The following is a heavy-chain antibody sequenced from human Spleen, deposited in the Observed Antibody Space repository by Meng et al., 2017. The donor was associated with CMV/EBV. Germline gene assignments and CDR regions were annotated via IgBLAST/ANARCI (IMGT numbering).Heavy chain of an antibody. Sequence: GESLKISCAASGFTFDDYAMHWVRQAPGKGLEWVSLISWDGGSTYYADSVKGRFTISRDNSKNSLYLQMNSLRAEDTAVYYCAKRAKIAVAGNYYYYYYGMDVWGQGTTVTVSS. CDR2: ISWDGGST. D-gene: IGHD6-19*01. V-gene: IGHV3-43D*03. J-gene: IGHJ6*02. CDR3: AKRAKIAVAGNYYYYYYGMDV. CDR1: GFTFDDYA.